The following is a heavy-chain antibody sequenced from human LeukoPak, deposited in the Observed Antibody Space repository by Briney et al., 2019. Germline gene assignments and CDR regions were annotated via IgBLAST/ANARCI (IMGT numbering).Heavy chain of an antibody. CDR1: GGSISSGGHY. J-gene: IGHJ4*02. V-gene: IGHV4-31*03. D-gene: IGHD4-23*01. CDR3: ARWSSGGIYFDY. Sequence: SQTLSLTCTVSGGSISSGGHYWSWICQHPGKGLEWIGHITDSGNTYYNPSLESRVTISVDTSKNQFSLKLSSVTAADTAVYYCARWSSGGIYFDYWGQGTLVTVSS. CDR2: ITDSGNT.